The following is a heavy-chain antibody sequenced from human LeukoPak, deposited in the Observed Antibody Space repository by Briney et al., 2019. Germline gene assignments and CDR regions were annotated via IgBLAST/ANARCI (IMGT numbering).Heavy chain of an antibody. D-gene: IGHD2-15*01. J-gene: IGHJ5*02. Sequence: SETLSLTCTVSGGSISSYYWSWIRQPAGKGLEWIGRIYTSGSTNYNPSLKSRVTMSVDTSKNQFSLKLSSVTAADTAVYYCARHAPVYCSGGSCYGDSWFDPWGQGTLVTVSS. CDR2: IYTSGST. CDR3: ARHAPVYCSGGSCYGDSWFDP. V-gene: IGHV4-4*07. CDR1: GGSISSYY.